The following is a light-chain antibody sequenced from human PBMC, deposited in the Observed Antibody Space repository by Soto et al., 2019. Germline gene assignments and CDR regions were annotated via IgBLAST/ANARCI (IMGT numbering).Light chain of an antibody. CDR2: DAS. Sequence: EIVMTQSPATMSVSPGERATLSCRASQSMGSNVAWYQQKPGQAPRLLIYDASNRATGIPARFSGSGSGTDFTLTISSLEPADFAVYYCQQRSNWPTFGQGTKVDI. CDR1: QSMGSN. CDR3: QQRSNWPT. J-gene: IGKJ1*01. V-gene: IGKV3-11*01.